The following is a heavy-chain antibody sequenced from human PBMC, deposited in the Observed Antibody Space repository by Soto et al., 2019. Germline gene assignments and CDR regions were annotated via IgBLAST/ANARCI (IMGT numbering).Heavy chain of an antibody. D-gene: IGHD2-15*01. Sequence: QVQLVQSGAEVKKPGSSVKVSCKASGGTFSSYAISWVRQAPGQGLEWMGGIIPIFGTANYAQKFQGRVTITADESTSTAYMELSSLRSEDTAVYYCARAMYCSGGSCYGFDYWGQGTLVTVSS. CDR1: GGTFSSYA. J-gene: IGHJ4*02. CDR2: IIPIFGTA. V-gene: IGHV1-69*01. CDR3: ARAMYCSGGSCYGFDY.